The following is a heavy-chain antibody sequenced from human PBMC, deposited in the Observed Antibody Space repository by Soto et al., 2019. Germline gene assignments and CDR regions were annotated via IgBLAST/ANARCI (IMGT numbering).Heavy chain of an antibody. CDR3: ARDLGRLGQYYYFWSSSYYYYMDV. V-gene: IGHV1-3*01. Sequence: ASVKVSCKASGYTFTSYAMHWVRQAPGQRLEWMGWINAGNGNTKHSQKFQGRVTITRDTSASTAYMELSSLRSEDTAVYYCARDLGRLGQYYYFWSSSYYYYMDVWGQGTTVPVSS. CDR1: GYTFTSYA. J-gene: IGHJ6*03. D-gene: IGHD3-3*01. CDR2: INAGNGNT.